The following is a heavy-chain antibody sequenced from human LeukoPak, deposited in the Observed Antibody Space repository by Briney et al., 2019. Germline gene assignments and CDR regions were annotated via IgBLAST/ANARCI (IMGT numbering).Heavy chain of an antibody. CDR3: VREPRFQSQEGFDY. CDR1: GFTFSRYW. CDR2: IQSDGSST. D-gene: IGHD3-10*01. J-gene: IGHJ4*02. V-gene: IGHV3-74*01. Sequence: HSGGSLRLSCAASGFTFSRYWMHWVRHAPGKGLEWVSRIQSDGSSTDYADSVKGRFIISRDNAKNTLYLQMSSLRVEDTAVYFCVREPRFQSQEGFDYWGQGSLVTVSS.